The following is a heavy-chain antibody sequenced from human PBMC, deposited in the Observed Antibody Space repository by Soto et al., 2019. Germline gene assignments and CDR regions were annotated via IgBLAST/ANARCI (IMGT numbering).Heavy chain of an antibody. D-gene: IGHD4-17*01. CDR2: IFWNDDK. V-gene: IGHV2-5*01. Sequence: GSGPTLVNPTQTLTLTCTFSGFSLSTSAVGVGWIRQPPGKALEWLAVIFWNDDKRYSPSLKSRLTITKDSSKNQVVLTMTNLDPVDTGTYYCARRRGATATGGAFDSWGQGTLVTVSS. J-gene: IGHJ5*01. CDR1: GFSLSTSAVG. CDR3: ARRRGATATGGAFDS.